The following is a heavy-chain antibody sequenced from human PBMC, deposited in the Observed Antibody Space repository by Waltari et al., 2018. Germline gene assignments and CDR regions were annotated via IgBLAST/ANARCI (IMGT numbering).Heavy chain of an antibody. D-gene: IGHD6-13*01. V-gene: IGHV3-7*03. Sequence: EVQLVESGGGLVQPGGSLRLSCAASGFTFSSYWMSWVRQAPGKGLEWVANIKQDGSEKYYVDSVKGRFTISRDNSKNTLYLQMNSLRAEDTAVYYCAKDRSIAAAGTLDYWGQGTLVTVSS. CDR2: IKQDGSEK. CDR1: GFTFSSYW. J-gene: IGHJ4*02. CDR3: AKDRSIAAAGTLDY.